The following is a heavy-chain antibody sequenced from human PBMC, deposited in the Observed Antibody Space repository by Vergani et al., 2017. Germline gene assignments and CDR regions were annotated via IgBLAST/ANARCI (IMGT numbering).Heavy chain of an antibody. J-gene: IGHJ6*03. CDR3: ARGVLPNYYGSGSYYMEDATNYYYYMDV. D-gene: IGHD3-10*01. Sequence: EVQLVESGGGLVQPGGSLRLSCAASGFTFSSYWMSWVRQAPGKGLEWVANIKQDGSEKYYVDSVKGRFTISRDNAKNSLYLQMNSLRAEDTAVYYCARGVLPNYYGSGSYYMEDATNYYYYMDVWGKGTTVTVSS. CDR1: GFTFSSYW. V-gene: IGHV3-7*01. CDR2: IKQDGSEK.